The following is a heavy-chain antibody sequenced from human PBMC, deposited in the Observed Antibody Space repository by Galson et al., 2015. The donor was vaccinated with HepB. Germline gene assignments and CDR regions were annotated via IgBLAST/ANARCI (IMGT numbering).Heavy chain of an antibody. CDR1: GFTFSSYW. V-gene: IGHV3-74*01. D-gene: IGHD2-2*01. J-gene: IGHJ4*02. CDR2: INSDGSST. Sequence: SLRLSCAASGFTFSSYWMHWVRQAPGKGLVWVSRINSDGSSTSYADSVKGRFTISRDNAKNTLYLQMNSLRAEDTAVYYCARGGYCSSTSCYVSVFDYWGQGTLVTVSS. CDR3: ARGGYCSSTSCYVSVFDY.